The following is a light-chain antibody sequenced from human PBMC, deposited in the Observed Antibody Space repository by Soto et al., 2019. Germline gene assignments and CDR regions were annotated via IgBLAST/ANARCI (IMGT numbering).Light chain of an antibody. V-gene: IGKV1-5*01. Sequence: DIQMTQSPSTLSASVGDRVTITCRASQSISIWLAWYQQKSGKAPKVLIYDASSLESGVPLRFGGSGSGTDFTLTISSLQSEDFATYYCQQLNSYPITFGQGTRLEIK. CDR2: DAS. J-gene: IGKJ5*01. CDR1: QSISIW. CDR3: QQLNSYPIT.